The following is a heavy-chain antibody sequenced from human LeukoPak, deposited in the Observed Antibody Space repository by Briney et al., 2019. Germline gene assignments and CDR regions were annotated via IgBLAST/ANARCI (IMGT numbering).Heavy chain of an antibody. CDR1: GGSFSGYY. J-gene: IGHJ4*02. D-gene: IGHD6-6*01. V-gene: IGHV4-34*01. Sequence: SETLSLTCAVYGGSFSGYYWSWIRQPPGKGLEWIGEIKDSGSANYNPSLKSRAFISVDTSKNQFSLKLRSVTAADTAVYYCARGKGYTTSSRHRGIDNWGQGTLVTVSS. CDR3: ARGKGYTTSSRHRGIDN. CDR2: IKDSGSA.